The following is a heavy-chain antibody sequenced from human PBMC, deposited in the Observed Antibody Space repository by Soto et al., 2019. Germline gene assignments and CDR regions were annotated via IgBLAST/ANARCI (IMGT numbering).Heavy chain of an antibody. Sequence: EVQLVESGGGLVKPGGSLRLSCAASGFTFSSYSMNWVRQAPGKGLEWVSSISSSSSYIYYADSVKGRFTISRDNANNSLYLQMNSLRAEDTAVYYCARDMIIAAAGTWLVRDYYGMDVWGQGTTVTVSS. V-gene: IGHV3-21*01. J-gene: IGHJ6*02. D-gene: IGHD6-13*01. CDR3: ARDMIIAAAGTWLVRDYYGMDV. CDR1: GFTFSSYS. CDR2: ISSSSSYI.